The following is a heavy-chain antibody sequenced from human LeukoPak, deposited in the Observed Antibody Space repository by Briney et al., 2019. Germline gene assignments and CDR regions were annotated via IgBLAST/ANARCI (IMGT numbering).Heavy chain of an antibody. J-gene: IGHJ4*02. CDR1: GYTFTSYY. CDR2: INPSGGST. D-gene: IGHD3-16*02. CDR3: ARAGPNYDYVWGSYRYTPFFDY. V-gene: IGHV1-46*01. Sequence: ASVKVSCKASGYTFTSYYMHWVRQAPGQGLEWMGIINPSGGSTSYAQKFQGRVTMIRDTSTSTVYMELSSLRSEDTAVYYCARAGPNYDYVWGSYRYTPFFDYWGQGTLVTVSS.